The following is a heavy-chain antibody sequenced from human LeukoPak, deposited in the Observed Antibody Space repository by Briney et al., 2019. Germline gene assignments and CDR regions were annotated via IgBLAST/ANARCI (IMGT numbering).Heavy chain of an antibody. CDR2: IYYSGST. Sequence: SETLSLTCTVSGGSISSSSYYWGWIRQPPGKGLEWLGSIYYSGSTYYNPSLKSRVTISVDPPKNQFSLKLRGVTAADPAVYCCARVHGTDTAMRRDSDYWGQGTLVTVSS. D-gene: IGHD5-18*01. CDR3: ARVHGTDTAMRRDSDY. CDR1: GGSISSSSYY. J-gene: IGHJ4*02. V-gene: IGHV4-39*01.